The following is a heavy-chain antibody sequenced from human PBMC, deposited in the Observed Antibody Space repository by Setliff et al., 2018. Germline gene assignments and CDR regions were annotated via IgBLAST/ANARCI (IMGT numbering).Heavy chain of an antibody. CDR1: GFTFDDYG. Sequence: GGSLRLSCAASGFTFDDYGMSWVRQAPGKGLEWVSGINWNGGSTGYADSVKGRFTISRGNAKNSLYLQMNSLRAEDTALYYCANGGRDFYDSSGYYSDWSQGTLVTVSS. D-gene: IGHD3-22*01. V-gene: IGHV3-20*04. CDR3: ANGGRDFYDSSGYYSD. CDR2: INWNGGST. J-gene: IGHJ4*02.